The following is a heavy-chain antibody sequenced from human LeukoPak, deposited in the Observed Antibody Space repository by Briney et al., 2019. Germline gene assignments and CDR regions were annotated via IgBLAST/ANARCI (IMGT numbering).Heavy chain of an antibody. D-gene: IGHD3-10*01. V-gene: IGHV3-21*01. J-gene: IGHJ4*02. CDR3: ARGEYGSGSYHIDY. CDR1: GFTFSSSA. Sequence: PGGSLRLSCAASGFTFSSSAMTWVRQAPGKGLEWVSFISSSSSYIYYADSVKGRFTISRDNAKNSLYLQMNSLRAEDTAVYYCARGEYGSGSYHIDYWGQGTLVTVSS. CDR2: ISSSSSYI.